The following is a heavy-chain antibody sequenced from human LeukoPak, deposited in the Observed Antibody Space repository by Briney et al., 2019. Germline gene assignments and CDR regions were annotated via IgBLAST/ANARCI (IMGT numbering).Heavy chain of an antibody. CDR1: GGSISSGSYY. Sequence: SETLSLTCTVSGGSISSGSYYWSWIRQPAGKGLEWIGRIYTSGSTNYNPSLKSRVTISVDTSKNQFSLKLSSVTAADTAVYYCARDLLWFGDRWFDPWGQETLVTVSS. CDR2: IYTSGST. CDR3: ARDLLWFGDRWFDP. D-gene: IGHD3-10*01. V-gene: IGHV4-61*02. J-gene: IGHJ5*02.